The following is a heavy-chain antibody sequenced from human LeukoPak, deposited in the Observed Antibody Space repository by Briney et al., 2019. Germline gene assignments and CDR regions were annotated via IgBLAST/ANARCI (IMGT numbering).Heavy chain of an antibody. J-gene: IGHJ3*01. CDR1: GLSFSDSY. V-gene: IGHV3-11*05. CDR2: MTNGGYIT. Sequence: PGGSLRLSCVASGLSFSDSYMSWIRQAPGKGLEWLAYMTNGGYITKYADSVKGRLTISRDNAKNSLYLQMNSLRVDDTAVYYCARGGERYAFDVWGQGTMVTVSP. CDR3: ARGGERYAFDV.